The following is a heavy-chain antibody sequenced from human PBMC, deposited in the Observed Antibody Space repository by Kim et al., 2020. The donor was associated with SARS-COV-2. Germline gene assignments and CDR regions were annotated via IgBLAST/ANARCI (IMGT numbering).Heavy chain of an antibody. CDR2: VKGDGSST. J-gene: IGHJ4*02. D-gene: IGHD6-19*01. CDR1: GFTFSSYW. V-gene: IGHV3-74*01. CDR3: ARDPDTNGWSDFEW. Sequence: GGSLRLSCAASGFTFSSYWMHWVRQAPGQGLVWVSRVKGDGSSTAYAGFVKGRFTISRDNTKNTVYLQMNSLRAEDTAVYYCARDPDTNGWSDFEWWGQGKLVTVSS.